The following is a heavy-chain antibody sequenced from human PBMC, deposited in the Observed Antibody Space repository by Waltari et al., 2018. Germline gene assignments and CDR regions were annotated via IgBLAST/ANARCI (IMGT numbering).Heavy chain of an antibody. J-gene: IGHJ6*03. V-gene: IGHV1-46*03. CDR3: ARDPIAAAADSGYYMDV. Sequence: QVQLVQSGAEVKKPGASVKVSCKASGYTFTSYYLHWVRQDPGQGLEWMGIINPSGGSTSYAQKFQGRVTMTRDTSTSTVYMELSSLRSEDTAVYYCARDPIAAAADSGYYMDVWGKGTTVTVSS. CDR2: INPSGGST. D-gene: IGHD6-13*01. CDR1: GYTFTSYY.